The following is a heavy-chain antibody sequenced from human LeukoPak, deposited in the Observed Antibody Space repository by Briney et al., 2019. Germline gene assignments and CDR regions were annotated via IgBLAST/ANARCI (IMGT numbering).Heavy chain of an antibody. CDR3: ARSLYRGYSYGPNYYYYYMDV. J-gene: IGHJ6*03. V-gene: IGHV1-2*02. Sequence: ASVKVSCKASGYTFTGYYMHWVRQAPGQGLEWMGWINPNSGGTNYAQKFQGRVAMTRDTSISTAYMELSRLRSDDTAVYYCARSLYRGYSYGPNYYYYYMDVWGKGTTVTVSS. CDR1: GYTFTGYY. D-gene: IGHD5-18*01. CDR2: INPNSGGT.